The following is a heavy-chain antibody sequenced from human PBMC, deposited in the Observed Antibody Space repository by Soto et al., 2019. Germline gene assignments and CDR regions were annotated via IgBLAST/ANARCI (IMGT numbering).Heavy chain of an antibody. D-gene: IGHD2-2*01. CDR2: ISYDGSNK. CDR1: GFTFGNYG. J-gene: IGHJ6*02. V-gene: IGHV3-30*18. Sequence: PGGSLRLSCEASGFTFGNYGMHWVRQAPGKGLEWVAVISYDGSNKYYADSVKGRFTISRDNSKNTLYLQMNSLRAEDTAVYYCAKMWDCSSTSGYFYRGYYYYGMDVWGQGTTVTVSS. CDR3: AKMWDCSSTSGYFYRGYYYYGMDV.